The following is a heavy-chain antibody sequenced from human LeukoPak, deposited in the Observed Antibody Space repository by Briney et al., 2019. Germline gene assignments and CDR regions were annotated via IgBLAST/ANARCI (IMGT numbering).Heavy chain of an antibody. Sequence: ASVKVPCKASGYTFTDHYMHWVRQAPGQGLEWMGWINPKNAGTNYAQKLQGRVTMTTDTSTSTAYMELRSLRSDDTAVYYCVAYDILTGYPGDFDYWGQGTLVTVSS. CDR3: VAYDILTGYPGDFDY. CDR2: INPKNAGT. D-gene: IGHD3-9*01. J-gene: IGHJ4*02. CDR1: GYTFTDHY. V-gene: IGHV1-2*02.